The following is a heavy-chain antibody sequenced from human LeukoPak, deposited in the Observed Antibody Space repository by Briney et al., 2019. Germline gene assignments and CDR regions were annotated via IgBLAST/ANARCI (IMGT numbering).Heavy chain of an antibody. CDR3: ARRERFACWFDP. Sequence: PSETLSLTCALPGGSISSSSYYWGWIRQPPGKGLEWIGSIYYSGSTYYNPSLKSRVTISVDTSKNQFSLKLSSVTAADTAVYYCARRERFACWFDPWGQGTLVAVSS. CDR2: IYYSGST. V-gene: IGHV4-39*01. J-gene: IGHJ5*02. D-gene: IGHD3-10*01. CDR1: GGSISSSSYY.